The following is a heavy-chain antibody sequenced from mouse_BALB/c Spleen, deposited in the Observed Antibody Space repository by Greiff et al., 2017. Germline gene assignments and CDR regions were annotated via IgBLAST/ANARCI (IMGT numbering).Heavy chain of an antibody. J-gene: IGHJ1*01. Sequence: EVKLEESGGGLVQPGGSRKLSCAASGFTFSSFGMHWVRQAPEKGLEWVAYISSGSSTIYYADTVKGRFTISRDNPKNTLFLQMTSLRSEDTAMYYCARKGHYYGSSSWYFDVWGAGTTVTVSS. V-gene: IGHV5-17*02. CDR1: GFTFSSFG. CDR2: ISSGSSTI. D-gene: IGHD1-1*01. CDR3: ARKGHYYGSSSWYFDV.